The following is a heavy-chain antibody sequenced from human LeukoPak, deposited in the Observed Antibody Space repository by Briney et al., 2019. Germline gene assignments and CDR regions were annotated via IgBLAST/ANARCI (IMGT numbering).Heavy chain of an antibody. CDR3: ARGDKLELPYYFDY. CDR2: ISYDGSNK. V-gene: IGHV3-30-3*01. D-gene: IGHD1-7*01. CDR1: GFTFSSYA. J-gene: IGHJ4*02. Sequence: GGSLRLSCAASGFTFSSYAMHWVRQAPGKGLEWVAVISYDGSNKYYADSVKGRFTISRDNAKNSLYLQMNSLRAEDTALYHCARGDKLELPYYFDYWGQGTLVTVSS.